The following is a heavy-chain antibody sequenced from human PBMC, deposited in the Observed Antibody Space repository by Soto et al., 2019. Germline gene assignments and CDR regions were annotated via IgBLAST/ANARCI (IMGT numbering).Heavy chain of an antibody. CDR3: ARVGGSGRYNFDN. D-gene: IGHD6-19*01. J-gene: IGHJ4*02. Sequence: SETLSLTCTVSGGSISRYYWSWIRQPPGKGLEWIGYIHYSGSSIYNPSLKSRVTIAVDTPKNQFSLKLSSVTAADTAMYYCARVGGSGRYNFDNWGQGTLVTVSS. CDR2: IHYSGSS. V-gene: IGHV4-59*01. CDR1: GGSISRYY.